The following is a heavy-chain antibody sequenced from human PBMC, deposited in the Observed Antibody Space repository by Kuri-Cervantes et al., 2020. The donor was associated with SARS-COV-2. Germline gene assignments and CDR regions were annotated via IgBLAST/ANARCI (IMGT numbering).Heavy chain of an antibody. CDR2: ISSSSSTI. CDR3: ASWRNFDYGDYANYYYYGMDV. V-gene: IGHV3-48*02. D-gene: IGHD4-17*01. Sequence: LSLTRAASGFIFSSYSMNWVRQAPGKGLEWVSCISSSSSTIYYADSVKGRFTISRDNAKNSLYLQMNSLRDEDTAVYYCASWRNFDYGDYANYYYYGMDVWGQGTTVTVSS. CDR1: GFIFSSYS. J-gene: IGHJ6*02.